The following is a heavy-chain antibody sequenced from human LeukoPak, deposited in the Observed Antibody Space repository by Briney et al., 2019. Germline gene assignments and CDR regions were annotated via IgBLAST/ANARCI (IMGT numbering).Heavy chain of an antibody. V-gene: IGHV3-48*01. D-gene: IGHD5-18*01. CDR3: ARSDTAMVIISGY. CDR2: TGSMGSTI. Sequence: PGGSLRLSCSASGFSFNIYSMSWVRQSPAKGLEWIAYTGSMGSTIHYADSVKGRFTISRDNAKKSLYLQMDTLRGDDTAVYYCARSDTAMVIISGYWGQGTLVTVSS. CDR1: GFSFNIYS. J-gene: IGHJ4*02.